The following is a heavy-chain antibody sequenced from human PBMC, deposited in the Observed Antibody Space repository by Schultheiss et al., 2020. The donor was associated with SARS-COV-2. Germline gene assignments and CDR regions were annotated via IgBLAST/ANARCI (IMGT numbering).Heavy chain of an antibody. Sequence: SETLSLTCTVSGGSISSYYWSWIRQPPGKGLEWIGYIYYSGSTNYNPSLKSRVTISVDTSKNQFSLKLSSVTAADTAVYYCARDLRVVVVAATRFDPWGQGTLVTVSS. CDR1: GGSISSYY. D-gene: IGHD2-15*01. CDR3: ARDLRVVVVAATRFDP. J-gene: IGHJ5*02. V-gene: IGHV4-59*12. CDR2: IYYSGST.